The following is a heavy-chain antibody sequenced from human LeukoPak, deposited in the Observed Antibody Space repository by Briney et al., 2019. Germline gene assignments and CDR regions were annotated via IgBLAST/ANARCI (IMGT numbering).Heavy chain of an antibody. CDR3: AKDLIAAAGLDAFDI. Sequence: ASVKVSCKVSGYTLTELSMHWVRQAPGKGLEWMGGFDPEDGETIYAQKFQGRVTMTEDTSTDTAYMELSSLRSEDTAVYYCAKDLIAAAGLDAFDIWGQGTMVTVSS. CDR2: FDPEDGET. D-gene: IGHD6-13*01. V-gene: IGHV1-24*01. J-gene: IGHJ3*02. CDR1: GYTLTELS.